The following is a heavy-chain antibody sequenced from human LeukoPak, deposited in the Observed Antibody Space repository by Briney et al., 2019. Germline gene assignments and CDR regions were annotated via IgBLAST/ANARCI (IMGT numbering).Heavy chain of an antibody. CDR3: ARGGYDFWSGGNWFDP. V-gene: IGHV4-34*01. CDR1: GGSFSGYY. D-gene: IGHD3-3*01. Sequence: PSETLSLTCAVYGGSFSGYYWSWIRQPPGKGLEWIGEINHSGSTSYNPSLKSRVTISVGTSKNQFSLKLSSVTAADTAVYYCARGGYDFWSGGNWFDPWGQGTLVTVSS. J-gene: IGHJ5*02. CDR2: INHSGST.